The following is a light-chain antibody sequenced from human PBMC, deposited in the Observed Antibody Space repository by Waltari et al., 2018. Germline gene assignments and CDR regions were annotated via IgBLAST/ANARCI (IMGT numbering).Light chain of an antibody. V-gene: IGKV3-20*01. CDR3: QHYVRLPVT. CDR2: GAS. CDR1: QSVSRA. J-gene: IGKJ1*01. Sequence: EIVLTQSPGTLSLSPGERVILSCRVSQSVSRALAWYQQKPGQAPRLLIYGASNRATGIPDRFIGSGSGTDFSLTISRLEPEDFAMYYCQHYVRLPVTFGQGTKVEIK.